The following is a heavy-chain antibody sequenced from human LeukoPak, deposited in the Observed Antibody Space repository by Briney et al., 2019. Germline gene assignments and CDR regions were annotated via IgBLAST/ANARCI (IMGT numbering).Heavy chain of an antibody. V-gene: IGHV4-39*01. CDR3: ARLSPYYGAYYFDY. CDR2: IYYSGST. J-gene: IGHJ4*02. CDR1: GGSISSSSYY. Sequence: SETLSLTCTVSGGSISSSSYYWGWIRQPPGKGLEWIGTIYYSGSTYYNPSLKSRVTISVDTSKNQFSLKLSSVIAADTAVYYCARLSPYYGAYYFDYWGQGTLVTVSS. D-gene: IGHD4-17*01.